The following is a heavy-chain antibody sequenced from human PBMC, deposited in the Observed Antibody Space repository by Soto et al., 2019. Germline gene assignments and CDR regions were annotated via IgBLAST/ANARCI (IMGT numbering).Heavy chain of an antibody. CDR3: ARVSRGSSWYIADY. CDR2: ISSSSSTI. Sequence: ESGGGLVQPGGSLRLSCAASGFTFSSYSMNWVRQAPGKGLEWVSYISSSSSTIYYADSVKGRFTISRDNAKNSLYLQMNSLRDEDTAVYYCARVSRGSSWYIADYWGQGTLVTVSS. CDR1: GFTFSSYS. D-gene: IGHD6-13*01. V-gene: IGHV3-48*02. J-gene: IGHJ4*02.